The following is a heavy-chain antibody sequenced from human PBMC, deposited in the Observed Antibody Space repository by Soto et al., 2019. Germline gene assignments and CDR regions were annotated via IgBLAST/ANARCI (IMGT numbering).Heavy chain of an antibody. CDR2: ISAYNGNT. V-gene: IGHV1-18*04. D-gene: IGHD2-2*03. J-gene: IGHJ5*02. CDR1: VYTFTSYG. CDR3: ARVGMDIVVVPAAMEHWFDP. Sequence: GXPVKVSCQASVYTFTSYGISWVRQAPGQGLEWMGWISAYNGNTNYAQKLQGRVTMTTDTSTSTAYMELRSLRSDDTAVYYCARVGMDIVVVPAAMEHWFDPWGQGNLVTVSS.